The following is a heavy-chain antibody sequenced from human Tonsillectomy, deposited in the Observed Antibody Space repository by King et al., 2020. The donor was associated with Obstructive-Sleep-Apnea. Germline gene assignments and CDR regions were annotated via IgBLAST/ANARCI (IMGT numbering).Heavy chain of an antibody. CDR2: IYYSGST. CDR3: ARASLAGSYYYYYGMDV. Sequence: GQLQEAGPGLVKPSQTLSLTCTVSRGSISCGGYYWSWVRQHPGKGLEWIGYIYYSGSTFSNPYLKSRVTILVETSTNQFSLKLSSVTAADAAVYYCARASLAGSYYYYYGMDVWGQGTTVTVSS. V-gene: IGHV4-31*03. J-gene: IGHJ6*02. CDR1: RGSISCGGYY. D-gene: IGHD6-19*01.